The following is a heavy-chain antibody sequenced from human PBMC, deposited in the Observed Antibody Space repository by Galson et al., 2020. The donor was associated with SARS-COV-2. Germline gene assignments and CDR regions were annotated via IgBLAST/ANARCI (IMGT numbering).Heavy chain of an antibody. CDR1: GFTFSSYA. CDR2: ISYDGSNK. CDR3: ARGVPDSSSWWGDAFDI. V-gene: IGHV3-30*01. D-gene: IGHD6-13*01. J-gene: IGHJ3*02. Sequence: GGSLSLSCAASGFTFSSYAIHWVRQAPAKGLEWVAVISYDGSNKYYADPANGRFTISRDNSKNTLYLQMNSLRAEDTAVYYCARGVPDSSSWWGDAFDILGQGGMVTVSS.